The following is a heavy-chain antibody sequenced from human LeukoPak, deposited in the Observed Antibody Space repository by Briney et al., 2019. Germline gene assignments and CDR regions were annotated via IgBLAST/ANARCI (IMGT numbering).Heavy chain of an antibody. V-gene: IGHV3-30-3*01. CDR3: ARALGPEDY. Sequence: PGGSLRLSCAASGFTFSSYAMHWVRQAPGKGLEWVAVISYDGSNKYYADSVKGRFTISRDNSKNTLYLQMNSLRAEDTAVYYCARALGPEDYWGQGTLVTVSS. D-gene: IGHD1-14*01. J-gene: IGHJ4*02. CDR1: GFTFSSYA. CDR2: ISYDGSNK.